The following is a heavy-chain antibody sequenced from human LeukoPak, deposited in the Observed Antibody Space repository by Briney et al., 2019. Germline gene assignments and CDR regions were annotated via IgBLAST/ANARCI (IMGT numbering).Heavy chain of an antibody. D-gene: IGHD3-22*01. J-gene: IGHJ4*02. CDR3: ARHPNYYDSSGYYKGFDC. CDR1: GFTFTSYW. Sequence: GGSLRLSCAASGFTFTSYWMSWVRQAPGKGLEWVASIKQNGSEKYYVDSVKGRFTISRDNAKNSLNLQMNSLRAEDTAVYYCARHPNYYDSSGYYKGFDCWGQGTLVTVSS. CDR2: IKQNGSEK. V-gene: IGHV3-7*03.